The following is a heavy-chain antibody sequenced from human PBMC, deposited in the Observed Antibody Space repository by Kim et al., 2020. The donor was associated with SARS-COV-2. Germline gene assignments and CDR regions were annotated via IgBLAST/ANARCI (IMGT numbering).Heavy chain of an antibody. CDR1: GFTFRSYW. CDR2: INTDGSYT. Sequence: GGSLRLSCAASGFTFRSYWMHWVRQAPGKGLVWVSRINTDGSYTSYADSVKGRFTISRDNAKNTLYLQMNSLRAEDTAVYYCARAYSGCMDVWGQGTTVTVSS. CDR3: ARAYSGCMDV. V-gene: IGHV3-74*01. D-gene: IGHD6-6*01. J-gene: IGHJ6*02.